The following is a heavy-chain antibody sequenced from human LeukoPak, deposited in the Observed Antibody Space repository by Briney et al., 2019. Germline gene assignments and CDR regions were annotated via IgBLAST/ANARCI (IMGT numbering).Heavy chain of an antibody. Sequence: SETLSLTCAVYGGSFSGYYWSWIRQPPGKGLEWIGYIYHSGSTYYNPSLKSRVTISVDRSKNQFSLKLSSVTAADTAVYYCARAEYLYGDYNLYWYFDLWGRGTLVTVSS. CDR1: GGSFSGYY. J-gene: IGHJ2*01. D-gene: IGHD4-17*01. CDR3: ARAEYLYGDYNLYWYFDL. CDR2: IYHSGST. V-gene: IGHV4-34*01.